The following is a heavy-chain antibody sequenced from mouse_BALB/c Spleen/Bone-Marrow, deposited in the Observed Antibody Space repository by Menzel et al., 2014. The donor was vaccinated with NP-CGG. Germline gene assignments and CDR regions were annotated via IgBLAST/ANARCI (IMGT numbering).Heavy chain of an antibody. CDR3: ASLHYHGFFAY. CDR2: INPDSSTI. Sequence: DVQLQESGGGLVQPGGSLKLSCAASGFDFSRYWMSWVRQAPGKGLEWIGEINPDSSTINYTPPLKDKFIISRDNAKNTLYLQMSKVRSEDTALYYCASLHYHGFFAYWGQGTLVTVSA. CDR1: GFDFSRYW. V-gene: IGHV4-1*02. J-gene: IGHJ3*01. D-gene: IGHD1-2*01.